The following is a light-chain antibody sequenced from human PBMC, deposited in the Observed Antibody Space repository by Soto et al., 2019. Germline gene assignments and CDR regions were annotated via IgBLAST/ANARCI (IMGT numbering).Light chain of an antibody. Sequence: ESVLTQSPATLSLSPGERATLSCRASQSISSYFAWYQQKPGQAPRLLIYDTSTRATGIPARFSGSGSGTDLTLTISSLQPEDVATYYCQKYNSAPFTFGPGTKVDIK. CDR3: QKYNSAPFT. CDR1: QSISSY. CDR2: DTS. V-gene: IGKV3-11*01. J-gene: IGKJ3*01.